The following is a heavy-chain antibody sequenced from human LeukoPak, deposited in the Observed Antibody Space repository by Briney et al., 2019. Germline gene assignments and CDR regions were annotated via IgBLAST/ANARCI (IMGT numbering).Heavy chain of an antibody. D-gene: IGHD1-20*01. V-gene: IGHV3-23*01. CDR3: ARVRGITGTSYYMDV. J-gene: IGHJ6*03. Sequence: GGTLRLSCAASGFTFSSYGMSWVRQAPGKGLEWVSAISGSGGSTYYADSVKGRFTISRDNSKNTLYLQMNSLRAEDTAVYYCARVRGITGTSYYMDVWGKGTTVTVSS. CDR2: ISGSGGST. CDR1: GFTFSSYG.